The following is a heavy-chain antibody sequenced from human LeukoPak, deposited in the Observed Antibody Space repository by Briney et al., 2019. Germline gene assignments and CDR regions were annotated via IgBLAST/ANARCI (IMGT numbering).Heavy chain of an antibody. CDR2: IYYSGST. CDR3: ATRRSGSRFDY. CDR1: GGSISSSSYY. D-gene: IGHD3-3*01. J-gene: IGHJ4*02. Sequence: SETLSLTCTVSGGSISSSSYYWGWIRQPPGKGLGWIGSIYYSGSTYYNPSLKSRVTISVDTSKNQFSLKLSSVTAADTAVYYCATRRSGSRFDYWGQGTLVTVSS. V-gene: IGHV4-39*01.